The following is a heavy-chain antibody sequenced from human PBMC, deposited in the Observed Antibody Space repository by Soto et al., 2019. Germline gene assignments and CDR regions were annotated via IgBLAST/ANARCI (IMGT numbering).Heavy chain of an antibody. CDR1: GFTFSSYA. D-gene: IGHD6-13*01. Sequence: GGSLRLSCAASGFTFSSYAMSWVRQAPGKGLEWVSAISGSGGSTYYADSVKGRFTISRDNSKNTLYLQMNSLRAEDTAVYYCAKIPLGIAAFPSYYMDVWGKGTTVTVSS. CDR3: AKIPLGIAAFPSYYMDV. V-gene: IGHV3-23*01. CDR2: ISGSGGST. J-gene: IGHJ6*03.